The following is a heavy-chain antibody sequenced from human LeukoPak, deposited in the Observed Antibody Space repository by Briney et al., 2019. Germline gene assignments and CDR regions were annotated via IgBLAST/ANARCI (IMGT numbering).Heavy chain of an antibody. CDR2: IIPIFGTA. CDR3: ARGVYGSGSYYFDY. CDR1: GGTFSSYA. J-gene: IGHJ4*02. Sequence: ASVKVSCKASGGTFSSYAISWVRQAPGQGLEWMGGIIPIFGTADYAQKFQGRVTITADESTSTAYMELSSLRSEDTAVYYCARGVYGSGSYYFDYWGQGTLVTVSS. D-gene: IGHD3-10*01. V-gene: IGHV1-69*13.